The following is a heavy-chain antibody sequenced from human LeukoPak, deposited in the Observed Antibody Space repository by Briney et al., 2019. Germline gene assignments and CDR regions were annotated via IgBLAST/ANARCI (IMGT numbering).Heavy chain of an antibody. CDR2: NNHSGST. D-gene: IGHD3-3*01. Sequence: SETLTLTCAVSGGSSSGYYWSWIRQPPGKGLEWIGENNHSGSTNYNPSLKSRVTISVDTSKNQFSLKLSSVTAADTAVYYCARSIFGVVIISRYFDYWGQGTLVTVSS. CDR3: ARSIFGVVIISRYFDY. V-gene: IGHV4-34*01. CDR1: GGSSSGYY. J-gene: IGHJ4*02.